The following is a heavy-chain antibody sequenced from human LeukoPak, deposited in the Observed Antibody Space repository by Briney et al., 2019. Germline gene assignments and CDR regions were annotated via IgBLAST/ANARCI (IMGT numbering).Heavy chain of an antibody. CDR3: ARQIVSGSMGCDF. J-gene: IGHJ4*02. CDR1: AYTFSGYY. CDR2: INFNSGGK. Sequence: ASVKVSCKASAYTFSGYYIHWVRQAPGQGLEWMGWINFNSGGKIFAEKFQDRVTMARDTSINTAYMELSRLRSDDTAVYYCARQIVSGSMGCDFWGQGTLVTVSS. V-gene: IGHV1-2*02. D-gene: IGHD2-21*01.